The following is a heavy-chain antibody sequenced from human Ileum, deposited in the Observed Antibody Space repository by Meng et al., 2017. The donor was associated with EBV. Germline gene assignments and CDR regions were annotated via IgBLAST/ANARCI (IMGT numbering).Heavy chain of an antibody. CDR2: IFNSGST. CDR3: ARDYSSSWYSGGFFKY. Sequence: GPGMGTPSETLSLSCTVHRASISRSPVDWGWIRQPPGKGLEWIGNIFNSGSTSYSPSLKSRVTISVDTSKNQFSLKLSSVTAADTAVYYCARDYSSSWYSGGFFKYWGQGILVTVSS. V-gene: IGHV4-39*07. J-gene: IGHJ1*01. CDR1: RASISRSPVD. D-gene: IGHD6-13*01.